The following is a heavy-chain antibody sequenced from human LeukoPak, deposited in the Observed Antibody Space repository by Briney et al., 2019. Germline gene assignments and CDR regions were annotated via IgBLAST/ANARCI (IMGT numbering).Heavy chain of an antibody. CDR2: INHSGST. CDR1: GGSFSGYY. CDR3: ARSGYSGYDGSPIDY. V-gene: IGHV4-34*01. D-gene: IGHD5-12*01. Sequence: SETLSLSCAVYGGSFSGYYWSWIRQPPGKGLEWIGEINHSGSTNYNPSLKSRVTISVDTSKNQFSLKLSSVTAADTAVYYCARSGYSGYDGSPIDYWGQGTLVTVSS. J-gene: IGHJ4*02.